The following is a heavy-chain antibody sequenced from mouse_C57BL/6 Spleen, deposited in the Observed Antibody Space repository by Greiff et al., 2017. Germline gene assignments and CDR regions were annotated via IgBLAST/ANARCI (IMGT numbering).Heavy chain of an antibody. CDR2: IYPGDGDT. CDR3: ARPKTGYLDY. Sequence: QVQLQQSGAELVKPGASVKISCKASGYAFSSYWMNWVKQRPGKGLEWIGEIYPGDGDTNYNGKFKGKATLTADKSSSTAYMQLRSLTSEDTAVYFCARPKTGYLDYWGKGTTLTVSS. V-gene: IGHV1-80*01. D-gene: IGHD4-1*01. J-gene: IGHJ2*01. CDR1: GYAFSSYW.